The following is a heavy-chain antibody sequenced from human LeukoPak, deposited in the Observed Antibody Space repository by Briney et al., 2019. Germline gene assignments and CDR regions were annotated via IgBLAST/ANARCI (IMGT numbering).Heavy chain of an antibody. J-gene: IGHJ5*02. CDR2: MNPNSGNT. D-gene: IGHD3-10*01. Sequence: ASVKVSCKASGYTFTSYDINWVRQATGQGLEWMGWMNPNSGNTGYTQKFQGRVTMTSNTSISTAYMELSSLRSVDTAVYSCARGFSRRKYGSGSSSRFDPWGQGTLVTVSS. CDR3: ARGFSRRKYGSGSSSRFDP. V-gene: IGHV1-8*01. CDR1: GYTFTSYD.